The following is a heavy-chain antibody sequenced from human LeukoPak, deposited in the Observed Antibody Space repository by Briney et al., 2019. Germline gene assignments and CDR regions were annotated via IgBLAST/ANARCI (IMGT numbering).Heavy chain of an antibody. CDR3: ARGLKVLQD. D-gene: IGHD2/OR15-2a*01. J-gene: IGHJ4*02. CDR1: GGSISSGDYY. Sequence: SETLSLTCTVSGGSISSGDYYWSWIRQHPGKGLEWIGYIHYSGSTYYSPSLKSRVTISVDTSKKQFSLKLSSVTAADTAVYYCARGLKVLQDWGQGTLVTVSS. CDR2: IHYSGST. V-gene: IGHV4-31*03.